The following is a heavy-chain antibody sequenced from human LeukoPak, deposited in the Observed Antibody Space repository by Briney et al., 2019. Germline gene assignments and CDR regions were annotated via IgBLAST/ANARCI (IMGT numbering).Heavy chain of an antibody. D-gene: IGHD6-13*01. CDR2: ISGRISDK. CDR3: ARDSRASKQQLESPTYYYGMDV. V-gene: IGHV3-21*04. CDR1: GFTFTTCS. J-gene: IGHJ6*02. Sequence: GGSLRLSCAASGFTFTTCSTKWVHQAPGKGLEWVSFISGRISDKHSADSMKGRFSISGANAKNSLYLQMNSLRAEDTAVYYCARDSRASKQQLESPTYYYGMDVWGQGTTVTVSS.